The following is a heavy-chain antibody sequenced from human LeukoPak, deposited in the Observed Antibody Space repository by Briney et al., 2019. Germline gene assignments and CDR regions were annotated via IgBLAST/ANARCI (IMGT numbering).Heavy chain of an antibody. J-gene: IGHJ4*02. Sequence: PGGSLRLSCAASGFTFSTYWMQWVRQAPGKGLVWVSHVSGPGSDTSYADSVKGRFTISRDNAKNTLYLQMNSLRAEDTAVYYCTRGGSYGSFDSWGQGTLVTVSS. CDR1: GFTFSTYW. D-gene: IGHD3-10*01. V-gene: IGHV3-74*01. CDR2: VSGPGSDT. CDR3: TRGGSYGSFDS.